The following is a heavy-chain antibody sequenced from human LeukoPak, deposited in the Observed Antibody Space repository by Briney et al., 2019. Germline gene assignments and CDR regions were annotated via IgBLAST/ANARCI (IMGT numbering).Heavy chain of an antibody. Sequence: ASVKVSCKASGYTFTSYYMHWVRQAPGQGLEWMGWINTNTGNPTYAQGFTGRFVFSLDTSVSTAYLQISSLKAEDTAVYYCARDPLGLYYYGSGRDYFDYWGQGTLVTVSS. J-gene: IGHJ4*02. V-gene: IGHV7-4-1*02. CDR2: INTNTGNP. CDR1: GYTFTSYY. D-gene: IGHD3-10*01. CDR3: ARDPLGLYYYGSGRDYFDY.